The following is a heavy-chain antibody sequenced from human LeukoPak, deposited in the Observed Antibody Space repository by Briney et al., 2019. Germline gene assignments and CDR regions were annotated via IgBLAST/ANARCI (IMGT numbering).Heavy chain of an antibody. V-gene: IGHV4-59*12. J-gene: IGHJ2*01. Sequence: SSETLSLTCTVSGGSISSYYWSWIRQPPGKGLEWIGYIYYSGSTNYNPSLKSRVTISVDTSKNQFSLKLSSVTAADTAVYYCARAPDTSGWLGDWYFDLWGRGTLVTVSS. CDR1: GGSISSYY. CDR3: ARAPDTSGWLGDWYFDL. CDR2: IYYSGST. D-gene: IGHD6-19*01.